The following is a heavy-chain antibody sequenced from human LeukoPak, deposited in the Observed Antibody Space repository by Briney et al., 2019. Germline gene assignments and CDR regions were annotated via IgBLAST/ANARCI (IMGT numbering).Heavy chain of an antibody. CDR3: ATKYCSSTSCPQTIFFDY. J-gene: IGHJ4*02. V-gene: IGHV3-23*01. D-gene: IGHD2-2*01. CDR1: GFTFSSYA. CDR2: ISGSGGTT. Sequence: GGPLRLSCAASGFTFSSYAMSWVRQPPGKGLEWVSAISGSGGTTYYADSVKGRFTISRDNSKNTLYLQMNSLRAEDTAVYYCATKYCSSTSCPQTIFFDYWGQGTLVTVSS.